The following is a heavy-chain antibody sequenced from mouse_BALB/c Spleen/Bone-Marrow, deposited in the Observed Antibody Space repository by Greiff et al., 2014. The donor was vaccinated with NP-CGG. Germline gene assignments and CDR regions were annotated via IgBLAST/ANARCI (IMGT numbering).Heavy chain of an antibody. CDR1: GFNIKYTY. CDR2: IDPAIFTT. J-gene: IGHJ1*01. Sequence: SVKLSCTASGFNIKYTYLHWVKQRPEQVLDWIGRIDPAIFTTYDPKFQGKATITADTYSNTAYLHLSRRTSEDTAVYYCASYRYGWYFDVRGAGTTVTVS. V-gene: IGHV14-3*02. D-gene: IGHD2-14*01. CDR3: ASYRYGWYFDV.